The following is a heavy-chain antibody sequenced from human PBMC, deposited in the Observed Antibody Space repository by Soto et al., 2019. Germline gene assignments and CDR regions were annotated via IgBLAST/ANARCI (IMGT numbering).Heavy chain of an antibody. Sequence: EVQLVESGGGLVQPGGSLRLSCAASGFTVSSNYMSWVRQAPGKGLEWVSVIYSGGSTYYADSVKGRFTISRDNSKNTLYLQMNSLRAEDTAEYYCAAIAARPNDAFDIWGQGTMVTVSS. CDR2: IYSGGST. CDR3: AAIAARPNDAFDI. V-gene: IGHV3-66*01. J-gene: IGHJ3*02. CDR1: GFTVSSNY. D-gene: IGHD6-6*01.